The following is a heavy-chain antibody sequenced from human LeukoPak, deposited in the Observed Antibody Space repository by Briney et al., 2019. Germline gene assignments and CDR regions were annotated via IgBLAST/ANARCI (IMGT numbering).Heavy chain of an antibody. J-gene: IGHJ4*02. D-gene: IGHD3-10*01. CDR3: ARDLTGASGDY. CDR1: GYTFMDSF. Sequence: ASVKVSCKASGYTFMDSFLHWVRQAPRQKVEGMAWINPNGGGTHYAQKFQGRVTLTLDTSISTAYMELNSLRSDDSAIYYCARDLTGASGDYWGQGTLVTVSS. V-gene: IGHV1-2*02. CDR2: INPNGGGT.